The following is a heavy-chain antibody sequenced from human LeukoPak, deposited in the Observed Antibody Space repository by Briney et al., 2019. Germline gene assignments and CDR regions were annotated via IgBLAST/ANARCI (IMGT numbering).Heavy chain of an antibody. Sequence: PSETLSLTCTVSGGSISSSSYDWGWIRQPPGKGLEWIGSIYYSGSTYYNPSLKSRVTISVDTSKNQFSLKLSSVTAADTAVYYCARASRWGDLSLGYWGQGTLVTVSS. J-gene: IGHJ4*02. V-gene: IGHV4-39*01. CDR1: GGSISSSSYD. CDR2: IYYSGST. D-gene: IGHD3-16*02. CDR3: ARASRWGDLSLGY.